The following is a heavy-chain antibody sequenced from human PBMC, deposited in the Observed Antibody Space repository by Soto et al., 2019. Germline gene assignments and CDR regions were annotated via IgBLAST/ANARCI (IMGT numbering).Heavy chain of an antibody. Sequence: SETLSLTCAVSGYSISSGNYWAWIRQPPGGGLEWIGSLYHIGSTHYNSSLKSRITISVDTSGNQSSLNLSSVTAADTAVYFCARTYCTTTACQAHGIDVWGQGTTVTVSS. J-gene: IGHJ6*02. D-gene: IGHD4-4*01. CDR1: GYSISSGNY. V-gene: IGHV4-38-2*01. CDR3: ARTYCTTTACQAHGIDV. CDR2: LYHIGST.